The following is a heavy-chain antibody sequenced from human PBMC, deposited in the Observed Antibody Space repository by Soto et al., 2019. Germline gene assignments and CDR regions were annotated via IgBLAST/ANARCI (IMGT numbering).Heavy chain of an antibody. CDR1: GGSISSGDYY. V-gene: IGHV4-30-4*01. J-gene: IGHJ5*02. CDR3: ARACQEMATIADWFDP. Sequence: SETLSLTCTVSGGSISSGDYYWSWIRQPPGKGLEWIGYIYYSGSTYYNPSLKSRVTISVDTSKNQFSLKLSSVTAADTAVYYCARACQEMATIADWFDPWGQGTLVTVS. CDR2: IYYSGST. D-gene: IGHD5-12*01.